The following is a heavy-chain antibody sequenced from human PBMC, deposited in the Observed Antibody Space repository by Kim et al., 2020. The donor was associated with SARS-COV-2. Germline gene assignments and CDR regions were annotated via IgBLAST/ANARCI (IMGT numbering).Heavy chain of an antibody. J-gene: IGHJ4*02. D-gene: IGHD1-26*01. CDR2: K. CDR3: ARDPASGSRDY. Sequence: KDYADSVKGRFTISRDNSKNTLYLQMNSLRAEDTAVYYCARDPASGSRDYWGQGTLVTVSS. V-gene: IGHV3-66*01.